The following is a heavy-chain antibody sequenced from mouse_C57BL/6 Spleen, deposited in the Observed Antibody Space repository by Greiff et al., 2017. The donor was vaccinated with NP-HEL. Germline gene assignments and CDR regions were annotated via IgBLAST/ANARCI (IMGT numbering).Heavy chain of an antibody. V-gene: IGHV1-66*01. CDR3: ARSAMMVTTLKDYFDY. CDR1: GYSFTSYY. J-gene: IGHJ2*01. D-gene: IGHD2-3*01. Sequence: VQLQQSGPELVKPGASVKISCKASGYSFTSYYIHWVKQRPGQGLEWIGWIYPGSGNTKYNEKFKGKATLTADTSSSTAYMQLSSLTSEDSAVYYCARSAMMVTTLKDYFDYWGQGTTLTVSS. CDR2: IYPGSGNT.